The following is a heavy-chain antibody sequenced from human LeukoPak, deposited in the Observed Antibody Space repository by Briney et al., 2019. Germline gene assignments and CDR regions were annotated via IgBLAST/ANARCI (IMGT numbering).Heavy chain of an antibody. D-gene: IGHD4-11*01. CDR1: GSTFSHYG. J-gene: IGHJ4*02. Sequence: PGGSLRLSCAAAGSTFSHYGMHWVRQAPGKGLEWVAVIWSDGTNQYYGDSVKGRFTISRDDSGNTVYLQMNSLRPDDTGVYYCARDAQRGFDYSNSLEYWGQGTPVTVST. CDR2: IWSDGTNQ. CDR3: ARDAQRGFDYSNSLEY. V-gene: IGHV3-33*01.